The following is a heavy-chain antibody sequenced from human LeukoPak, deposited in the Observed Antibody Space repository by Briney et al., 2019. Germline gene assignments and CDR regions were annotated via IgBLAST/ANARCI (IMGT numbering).Heavy chain of an antibody. D-gene: IGHD3-22*01. CDR1: VGTFSNYA. J-gene: IGHJ3*02. Sequence: ASVKVSCKASVGTFSNYAISWVRQAPGQGLEWMGGIISLYGTAKYTQKFQDRVSITTDESTSTAYMELSSLRSEDTAVYYCARGWSYDSSGWLAFDIWGQGTMVTVSS. CDR3: ARGWSYDSSGWLAFDI. CDR2: IISLYGTA. V-gene: IGHV1-69*05.